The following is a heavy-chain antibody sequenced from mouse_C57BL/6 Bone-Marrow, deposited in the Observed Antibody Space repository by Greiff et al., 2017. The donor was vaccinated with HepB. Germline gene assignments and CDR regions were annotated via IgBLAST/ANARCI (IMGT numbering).Heavy chain of an antibody. CDR1: GFTFSDFY. Sequence: EVQRVESGGGLVQSGRSLRLSCATSGFTFSDFYMEWVRQAPGKGLEWIAASRNKANDYTTEYSASVKGRFIVSRDTSQSILYLQMNALRAEDTAIYYCARDSPPETWFAYWGQGTLVTVSA. CDR3: ARDSPPETWFAY. V-gene: IGHV7-1*01. CDR2: SRNKANDYTT. J-gene: IGHJ3*01.